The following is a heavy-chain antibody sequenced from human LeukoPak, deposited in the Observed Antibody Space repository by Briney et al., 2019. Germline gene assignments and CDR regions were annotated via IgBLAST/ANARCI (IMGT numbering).Heavy chain of an antibody. CDR2: ILYDGSNK. Sequence: QPGGSLRLSCAASGFTFSSYAMHWVRQAPGKGLEWVALILYDGSNKYYADSVKGRFTISRDNSKNTLYMQMNSLRAEDTAVYYCAKHSSDYRGWGDHFDSWGQGTLVTVSS. V-gene: IGHV3-30*04. D-gene: IGHD3-16*01. J-gene: IGHJ4*02. CDR3: AKHSSDYRGWGDHFDS. CDR1: GFTFSSYA.